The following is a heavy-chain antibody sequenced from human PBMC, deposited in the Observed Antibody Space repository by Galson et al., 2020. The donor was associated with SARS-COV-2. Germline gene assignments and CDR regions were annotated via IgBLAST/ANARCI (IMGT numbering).Heavy chain of an antibody. V-gene: IGHV4-38-2*02. J-gene: IGHJ5*02. Sequence: SQTLSLTCAVSGYSISSGYYWGWIRQPPGEGLEWIGSISHSGTIYSNPSLKSRITMSVDTSKNQFYLKLSSVTAADMAVYYCARERESYSSCWYCGFVPWGQGTLVTVAA. CDR2: ISHSGTI. CDR3: ARERESYSSCWYCGFVP. D-gene: IGHD6-13*01. CDR1: GYSISSGYY.